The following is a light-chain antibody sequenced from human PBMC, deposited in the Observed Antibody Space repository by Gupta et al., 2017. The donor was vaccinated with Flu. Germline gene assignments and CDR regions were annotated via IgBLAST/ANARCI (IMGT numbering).Light chain of an antibody. Sequence: GQTARITCSGDALPEQYAYWYQQKPGQAPVLVIYKDTERPSGIPERFSGSSSGTTVTLTISGVQAEDEADYYCQSADSSGAYEVFGGGTKLTVL. CDR1: ALPEQY. V-gene: IGLV3-25*03. J-gene: IGLJ2*01. CDR2: KDT. CDR3: QSADSSGAYEV.